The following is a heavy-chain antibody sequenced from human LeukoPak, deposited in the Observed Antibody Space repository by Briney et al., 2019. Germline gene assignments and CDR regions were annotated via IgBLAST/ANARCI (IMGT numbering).Heavy chain of an antibody. D-gene: IGHD3-16*02. J-gene: IGHJ4*02. CDR1: GGTFSNYP. CDR2: IIPIFGKT. Sequence: SVKVSCKASGGTFSNYPINWVRQAPGHGLEWMGGIIPIFGKTNYAQKFQGRVTITTDESTRTSYMELSSLRSEDTAMYYCAREGKMITFGGVIVIREYYFDYWGQGTLVTASS. CDR3: AREGKMITFGGVIVIREYYFDY. V-gene: IGHV1-69*05.